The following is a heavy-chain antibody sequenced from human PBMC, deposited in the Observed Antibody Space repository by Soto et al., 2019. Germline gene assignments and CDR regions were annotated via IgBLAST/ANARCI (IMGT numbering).Heavy chain of an antibody. CDR3: ARRVVATAFYFDY. CDR1: GGSISGGGYY. Sequence: TLSLTCTVPGGSISGGGYYWSWIRQHPGKGLGWIGYIYYRGSTYYNPSLKRRVTISVDTSKNQFSLKLSCVTAADTAVYYCARRVVATAFYFDYWGQGTLVTVSS. CDR2: IYYRGST. D-gene: IGHD5-12*01. J-gene: IGHJ4*02. V-gene: IGHV4-31*03.